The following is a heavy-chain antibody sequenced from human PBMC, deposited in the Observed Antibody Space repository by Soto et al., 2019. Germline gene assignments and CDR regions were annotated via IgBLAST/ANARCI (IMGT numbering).Heavy chain of an antibody. D-gene: IGHD3-9*01. V-gene: IGHV3-74*01. Sequence: XGSLRLSCAASGFTFSSYWMHWVRQAPGKGLVWVSRINGSGGSTYYADSVKGRFTISRDNAKNTLYLQMNSLRAEDTAVYYCASSQATFDIWGQGTLVTVSS. CDR1: GFTFSSYW. CDR3: ASSQATFDI. CDR2: INGSGGST. J-gene: IGHJ4*02.